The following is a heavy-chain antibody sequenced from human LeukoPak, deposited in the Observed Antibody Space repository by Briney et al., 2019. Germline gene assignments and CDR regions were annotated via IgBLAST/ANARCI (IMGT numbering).Heavy chain of an antibody. CDR2: INPSGGST. Sequence: ASVKVSCKASGYTFTSYYMHWVRQAPGQVLEWMGIINPSGGSTSYAQKFQGRVTMTRDTSTSTVYMELSSLRSEDTAVYYCARVETGSSGWNGIDVWGKGTTVTVSS. CDR3: ARVETGSSGWNGIDV. V-gene: IGHV1-46*01. D-gene: IGHD6-19*01. J-gene: IGHJ6*04. CDR1: GYTFTSYY.